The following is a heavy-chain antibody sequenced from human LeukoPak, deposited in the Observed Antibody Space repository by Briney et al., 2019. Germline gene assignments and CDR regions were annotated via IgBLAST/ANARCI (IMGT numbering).Heavy chain of an antibody. D-gene: IGHD3-10*01. CDR2: IYHSGST. Sequence: SETLSLTCKVSGYSITTGYYWGWIRQPPGKGLEWIGSIYHSGSTYYNPSLESRVTISVDTSKNQFSLKLSSVTAADTAVYYCARYLRLSVVRGAKKAFDYWGQGTLVTVSS. V-gene: IGHV4-38-2*02. CDR3: ARYLRLSVVRGAKKAFDY. CDR1: GYSITTGYY. J-gene: IGHJ4*02.